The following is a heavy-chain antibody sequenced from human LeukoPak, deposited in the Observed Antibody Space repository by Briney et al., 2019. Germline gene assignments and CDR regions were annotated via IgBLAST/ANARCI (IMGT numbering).Heavy chain of an antibody. D-gene: IGHD4-17*01. CDR2: ISYDGSNK. V-gene: IGHV3-30*18. CDR1: GLTFSSYG. CDR3: AKDAEDYGDYGGLDY. Sequence: PGGSLRLSCAASGLTFSSYGMHWVRQAPGKGLEWVAVISYDGSNKYYADSVKGRFTISRDNSKNTLYLQMNSLRAEDTAVYYCAKDAEDYGDYGGLDYWGQGTLVTVSS. J-gene: IGHJ4*02.